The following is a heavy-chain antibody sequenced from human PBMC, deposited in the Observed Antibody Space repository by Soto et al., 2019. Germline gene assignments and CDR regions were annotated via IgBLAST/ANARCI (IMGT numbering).Heavy chain of an antibody. CDR2: ISGSGGST. D-gene: IGHD6-13*01. Sequence: EVQLLESGGGLVQPGGSLRLSCAASGFTFSSYAMNWVRQAPGKGLEWVSVISGSGGSTYYTDSVKGRFTISRDNSKNTLYLQMNSLRAEYTAVYYCARRSSSWYFDCCGQGTLVTVSS. J-gene: IGHJ4*02. V-gene: IGHV3-23*01. CDR3: ARRSSSWYFDC. CDR1: GFTFSSYA.